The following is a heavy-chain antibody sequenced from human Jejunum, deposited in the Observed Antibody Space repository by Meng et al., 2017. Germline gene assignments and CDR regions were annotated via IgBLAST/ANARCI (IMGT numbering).Heavy chain of an antibody. J-gene: IGHJ3*02. CDR2: ISPGDSTK. CDR1: GFTFSSYE. CDR3: ARDLSRGSDDAFDI. D-gene: IGHD3-10*01. V-gene: IGHV3-48*03. Sequence: GESLKISCEASGFTFSSYEMIWVRQAPGKGLEWVSNISPGDSTKYYADSVKGRFAISRDNAKNSLYLQMNSLRAEDTAVYYCARDLSRGSDDAFDIWGQGTLVTVSS.